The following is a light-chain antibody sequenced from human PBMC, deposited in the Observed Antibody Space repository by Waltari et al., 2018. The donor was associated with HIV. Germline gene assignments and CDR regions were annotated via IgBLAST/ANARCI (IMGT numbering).Light chain of an antibody. CDR2: KDT. CDR1: ALANHY. V-gene: IGLV3-25*03. J-gene: IGLJ3*02. Sequence: SNELTQPPSVSVSPGQTARITCSGDALANHYTYWFQQKPGQAPVLVIYKDTQRSSGIPERFSGASSGTTVTLTISGVQAEDEADYYCQSADSIDSYRVFGGGTRLTVL. CDR3: QSADSIDSYRV.